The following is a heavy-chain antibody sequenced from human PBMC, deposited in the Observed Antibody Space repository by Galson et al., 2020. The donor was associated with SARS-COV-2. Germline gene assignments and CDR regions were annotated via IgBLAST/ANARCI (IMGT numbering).Heavy chain of an antibody. CDR1: GGSISSGGYY. CDR2: IYYSGST. J-gene: IGHJ3*02. Sequence: ETSETLSLTCTVSGGSISSGGYYWSWIRQHPGKGLEWIGYIYYSGSTYYNPSLKSRVTISVDTSKNQFSLKLSSLTAADTAVYYCARAPITMIVVVDAFDIWGQGTMVTVSS. D-gene: IGHD3-22*01. V-gene: IGHV4-31*03. CDR3: ARAPITMIVVVDAFDI.